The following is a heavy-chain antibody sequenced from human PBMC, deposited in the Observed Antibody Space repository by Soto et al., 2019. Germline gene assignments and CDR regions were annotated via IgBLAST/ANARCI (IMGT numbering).Heavy chain of an antibody. CDR3: AVVATANYFDD. J-gene: IGHJ4*01. CDR1: GFTFSSYA. Sequence: GGSLRLSCAASGFTFSSYAMSWVRQAPGKGLEWVSAISGSDVSTYYADSVKGRFTIYRDNSKNRLYLQMNSLRAEDAAVYYCAVVATANYFDDGGHGTLVTVAS. CDR2: ISGSDVST. D-gene: IGHD5-12*01. V-gene: IGHV3-23*01.